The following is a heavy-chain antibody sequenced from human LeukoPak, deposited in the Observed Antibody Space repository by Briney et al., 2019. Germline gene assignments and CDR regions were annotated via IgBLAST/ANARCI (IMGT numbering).Heavy chain of an antibody. CDR1: GLTVSRDY. D-gene: IGHD2-21*02. V-gene: IGHV3-66*03. CDR2: IYRSGST. J-gene: IGHJ4*02. CDR3: ARGGGAYCGDDCYRNFDY. Sequence: GGSLRLSCAVSGLTVSRDYMSWVRQAPGKGLEWVSVIYRSGSTYYADSVKGRFTISRDNSKNTLSLQMDSLRVKDTAVYYCARGGGAYCGDDCYRNFDYWGQGTQVTVSS.